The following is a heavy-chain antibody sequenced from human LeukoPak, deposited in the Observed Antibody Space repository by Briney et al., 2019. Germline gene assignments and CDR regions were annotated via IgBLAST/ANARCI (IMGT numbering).Heavy chain of an antibody. D-gene: IGHD2-2*01. CDR3: ARGDVVVPAADYYYYYGMDV. Sequence: SETLSLTCTVSGGSISSGGYYWSWIRQHPGKGLEWIGYIYYGGSTYYNPSLKSRVTISVDTSKNQFSLKLSSVTAADTAVYYFARGDVVVPAADYYYYYGMDVWGQGTTVTVSS. CDR2: IYYGGST. V-gene: IGHV4-31*03. J-gene: IGHJ6*02. CDR1: GGSISSGGYY.